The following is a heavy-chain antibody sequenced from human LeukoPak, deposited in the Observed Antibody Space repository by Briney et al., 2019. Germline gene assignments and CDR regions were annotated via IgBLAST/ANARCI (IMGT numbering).Heavy chain of an antibody. J-gene: IGHJ3*02. CDR3: ARVFDI. CDR1: GGSLTSGGYY. V-gene: IGHV4-61*02. Sequence: SQTLSLTCTVSGGSLTSGGYYWSWIRQPAGKGLEWIGRIYTSGSTNYNPSLKSRVTISVDTSKNQFSLKLSSLTAADTAVYYCARVFDIWGQGTMVTVSS. CDR2: IYTSGST.